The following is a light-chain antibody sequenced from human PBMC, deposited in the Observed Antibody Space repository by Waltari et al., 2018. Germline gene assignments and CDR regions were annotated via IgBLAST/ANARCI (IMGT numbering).Light chain of an antibody. CDR2: KAS. Sequence: DIQMTQSPSTLSASVGDRVTITCRASQSISSWLAWYQQKPGKAPKLLLYKASSLESGVPSRFSGSGSGTEFTLTISSLQPDDFATYYCQQYNSYSTFGQGTKLEIK. CDR3: QQYNSYST. J-gene: IGKJ2*01. V-gene: IGKV1-5*03. CDR1: QSISSW.